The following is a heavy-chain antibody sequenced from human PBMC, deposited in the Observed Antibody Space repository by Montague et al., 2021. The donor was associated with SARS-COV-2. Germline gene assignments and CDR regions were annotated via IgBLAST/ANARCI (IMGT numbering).Heavy chain of an antibody. CDR2: INDRGVTNX. D-gene: IGHD4-11*01. Sequence: SETLSLTCAVCGEPFSGFFWSWIRQPPGKRLEWIAEINDRGVTNXNYNPSLGSRFTISADTSKNQFSLKLRSVTAADTAVYYCARWDPQTLTVISLRGKSANDYWGQGTLVTVSS. CDR1: GEPFSGFF. J-gene: IGHJ4*02. V-gene: IGHV4-34*01. CDR3: ARWDPQTLTVISLRGKSANDY.